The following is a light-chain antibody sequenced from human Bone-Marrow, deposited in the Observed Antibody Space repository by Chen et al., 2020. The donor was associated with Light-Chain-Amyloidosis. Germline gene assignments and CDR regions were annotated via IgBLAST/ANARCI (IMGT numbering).Light chain of an antibody. Sequence: QSALTQPASVSGSPRQSITISSSGTSSDVGGYNYVPWYQQHPGKAPKLIIYDVTYRPSGVSNRFSGSKSGNTASLTISGLQAEDEADYYCSSFTRNNALVFGGGTKLTVL. CDR2: DVT. J-gene: IGLJ2*01. V-gene: IGLV2-14*03. CDR3: SSFTRNNALV. CDR1: SSDVGGYNY.